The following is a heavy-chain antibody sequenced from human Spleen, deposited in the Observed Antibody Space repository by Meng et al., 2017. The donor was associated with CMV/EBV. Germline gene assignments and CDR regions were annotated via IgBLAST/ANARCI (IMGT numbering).Heavy chain of an antibody. Sequence: SETLSLTCTVSGGSINSSYWNWIRQPPGKGLEWIGYIYYSGSTVYNSSLRSRVTISIGPSKKYFSLNLRSVTAADTAVYYCAGGVGAVADPGYFDHWGRGALVTVSS. D-gene: IGHD6-19*01. CDR2: IYYSGST. J-gene: IGHJ4*02. CDR1: GGSINSSY. V-gene: IGHV4-59*01. CDR3: AGGVGAVADPGYFDH.